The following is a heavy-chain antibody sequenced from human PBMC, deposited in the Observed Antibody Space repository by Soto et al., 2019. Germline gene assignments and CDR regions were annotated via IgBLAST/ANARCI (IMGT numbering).Heavy chain of an antibody. D-gene: IGHD5-12*01. Sequence: QVQLVQSGAEVKKPGASVKVSCKVSGYTLTELSMHWVRQAPGKGLEWMGGFDPEDGETIYAQKFQGRVTMTEETSTDTAYMELSSLRSEDTAVYYCATWVATSWFDPWGQGTLVTVSS. J-gene: IGHJ5*02. V-gene: IGHV1-24*01. CDR3: ATWVATSWFDP. CDR1: GYTLTELS. CDR2: FDPEDGET.